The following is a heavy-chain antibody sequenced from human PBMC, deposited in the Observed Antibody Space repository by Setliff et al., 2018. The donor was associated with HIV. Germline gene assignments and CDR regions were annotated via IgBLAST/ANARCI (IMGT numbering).Heavy chain of an antibody. Sequence: ASVKVSCKASGYTFIGYYMHWVRQAPGQGLEWMGWINPNSGGTNYAQKFQGRVTMTRDTSNSTAYMELSRLRSDDTAVYYCARDYQVVVVAATMADIWGQGTVVTVSS. CDR1: GYTFIGYY. V-gene: IGHV1-2*02. J-gene: IGHJ3*02. CDR2: INPNSGGT. D-gene: IGHD2-15*01. CDR3: ARDYQVVVVAATMADI.